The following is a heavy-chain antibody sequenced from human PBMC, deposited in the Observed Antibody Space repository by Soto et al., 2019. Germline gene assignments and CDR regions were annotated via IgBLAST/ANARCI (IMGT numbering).Heavy chain of an antibody. CDR3: ASRIPMVRGVISRDLDF. V-gene: IGHV4-39*02. J-gene: IGHJ4*02. D-gene: IGHD3-10*01. CDR1: GGSISSSSHY. Sequence: QLQLQESDPGLVKPSETLSLTCTVSGGSISSSSHYWGWIRQPPGKGLEWIGSVHSSGSTYYNPSLRSRVTMSVDTSQNHFSLRLSSVTAADTAVYYCASRIPMVRGVISRDLDFWGQGTLVTVSS. CDR2: VHSSGST.